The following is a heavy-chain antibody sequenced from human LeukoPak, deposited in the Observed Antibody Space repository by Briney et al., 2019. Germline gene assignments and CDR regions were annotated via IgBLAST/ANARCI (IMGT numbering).Heavy chain of an antibody. CDR3: ARDRVNWNDVGGLFDY. J-gene: IGHJ4*02. D-gene: IGHD1-1*01. CDR1: GFTVSSNY. V-gene: IGHV3-53*01. CDR2: IYSGGST. Sequence: PGGSLRLSCAASGFTVSSNYMSWVRQAPGKGLEWVSLIYSGGSTSYADSVKGRFILSRDNSKNTLYLQMNSLRAEDTAVYYCARDRVNWNDVGGLFDYWGQGTLVTVSS.